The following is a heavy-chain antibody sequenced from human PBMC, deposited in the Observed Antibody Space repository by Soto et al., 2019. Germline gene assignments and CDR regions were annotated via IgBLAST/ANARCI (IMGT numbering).Heavy chain of an antibody. CDR2: IYYTGNT. V-gene: IGHV4-39*07. D-gene: IGHD1-1*01. CDR1: SGSIISRSSY. J-gene: IGHJ5*02. Sequence: SEIMPLTCSVASGSIISRSSYWGWNRQPPGKGLEWIGYIYYTGNTYYNPSLKSRVTISLDTSKSQFSLKLSSVTAADTAVYYCARRVTSLGTTGSQDNWLDPWGQGTLVTVSS. CDR3: ARRVTSLGTTGSQDNWLDP.